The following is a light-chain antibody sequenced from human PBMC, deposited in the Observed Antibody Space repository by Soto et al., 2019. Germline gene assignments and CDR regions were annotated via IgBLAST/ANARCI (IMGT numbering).Light chain of an antibody. CDR1: YSNIGSNF. CDR2: DNT. Sequence: QSVLTQSSSVSAAAGQKVTISCSVSYSNIGSNFVSWYQHFPGSAPKLVIYDNTQRPSGIPDRFSGSKSGSSATLGITGLQTGDEADYYCGTWDSSLNVVVFGGGTKLTVL. CDR3: GTWDSSLNVVV. V-gene: IGLV1-51*01. J-gene: IGLJ2*01.